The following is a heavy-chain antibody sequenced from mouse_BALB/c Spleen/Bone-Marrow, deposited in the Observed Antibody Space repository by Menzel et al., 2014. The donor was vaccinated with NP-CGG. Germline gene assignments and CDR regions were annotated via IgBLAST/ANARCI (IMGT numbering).Heavy chain of an antibody. J-gene: IGHJ2*01. CDR3: ARGGHGSY. D-gene: IGHD2-2*01. Sequence: AQHQQSGAELVRPGTSVKVSCKASGYAFTNYLIEWVKQRPGQGLEWIGVINPGSGGTNYNEKFKGKATLTADNSSNTAYMHLSSLTSDDSAVYFCARGGHGSYWGQGTTLTVSS. V-gene: IGHV1-54*03. CDR1: GYAFTNYL. CDR2: INPGSGGT.